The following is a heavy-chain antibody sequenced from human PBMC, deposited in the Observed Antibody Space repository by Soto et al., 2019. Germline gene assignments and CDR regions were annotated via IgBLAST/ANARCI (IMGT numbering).Heavy chain of an antibody. CDR1: GFTFITYD. CDR2: MNPNNGNA. V-gene: IGHV1-8*01. CDR3: ARDRSIAAAGTRFGY. J-gene: IGHJ4*02. Sequence: GASVKVSCKASGFTFITYDFSWVRQAAGQGLEWMGWMNPNNGNAGFAQKFRGRINMTRNTSISTAYLELSSLRSDDTAVYYCARDRSIAAAGTRFGYWGQGTLVTVYS. D-gene: IGHD6-13*01.